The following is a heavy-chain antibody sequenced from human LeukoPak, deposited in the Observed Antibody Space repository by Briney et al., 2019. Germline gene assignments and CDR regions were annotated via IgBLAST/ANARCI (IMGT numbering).Heavy chain of an antibody. J-gene: IGHJ4*02. CDR1: GFTFSDHY. CDR3: AREIVGATNYFDY. V-gene: IGHV3-11*01. CDR2: ISSSGSTI. D-gene: IGHD1-26*01. Sequence: GSLRLSCAASGFTFSDHYMSWIRQAPGKGLEWVSYISSSGSTIYYADSVKGRFTISRDNAKNSLYLQMNSLRAEDTAVYYCAREIVGATNYFDYWGQGTLVTVSS.